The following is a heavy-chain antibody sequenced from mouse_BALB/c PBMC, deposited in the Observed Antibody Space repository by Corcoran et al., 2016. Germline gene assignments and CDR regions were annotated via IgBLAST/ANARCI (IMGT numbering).Heavy chain of an antibody. V-gene: IGHV1-85*01. CDR1: GYTFTSYD. Sequence: QVQLQQSGAELVKPGASVKLSCKASGYTFTSYDINWVRQRPEQGLEWIGWLFPGDGSTKYNEKFKGKATLTTDKSSSTAYMQLSRLTSEDSAVYFCARGGYQADYWGQGTTLTVSS. CDR3: ARGGYQADY. CDR2: LFPGDGST. J-gene: IGHJ2*01.